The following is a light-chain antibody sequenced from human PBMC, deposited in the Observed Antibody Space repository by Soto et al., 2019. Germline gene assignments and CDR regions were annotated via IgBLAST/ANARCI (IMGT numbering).Light chain of an antibody. J-gene: IGKJ4*01. CDR3: QQYNTKTLT. CDR2: DAS. Sequence: IQLTQSPSTLSASVGDRVTITCRASQGIGTALAWYHQRPGNSPDLLVYDASTLQSGVPSRFSGSGSETDFSLTISGLQPEDFGHYYCQQYNTKTLTFGGGTRVEIK. CDR1: QGIGTA. V-gene: IGKV1-13*02.